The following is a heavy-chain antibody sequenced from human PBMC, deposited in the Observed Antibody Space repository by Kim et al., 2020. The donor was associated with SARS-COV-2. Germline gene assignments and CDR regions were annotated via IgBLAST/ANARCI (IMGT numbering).Heavy chain of an antibody. CDR2: INPNSGGT. V-gene: IGHV1-2*04. J-gene: IGHJ6*02. CDR3: ARGGSEGYCSSTSCSSNYYYYYGMDV. CDR1: GYTFTGYY. Sequence: ASVKVSCKASGYTFTGYYMHWVRQAPGQGLEWMGWINPNSGGTNYAQKFQGWVTMTRDTSISTAYMELSRLRSDDTAVYYCARGGSEGYCSSTSCSSNYYYYYGMDVWGQGTTVTVSS. D-gene: IGHD2-2*01.